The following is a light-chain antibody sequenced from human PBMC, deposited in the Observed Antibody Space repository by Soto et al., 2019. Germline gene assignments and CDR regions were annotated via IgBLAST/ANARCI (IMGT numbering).Light chain of an antibody. V-gene: IGKV3-15*01. CDR3: QQYAVWPPQM. CDR1: QSVNSN. J-gene: IGKJ1*01. Sequence: EIVVTQSPATLSLSPGERATLSCRASQSVNSNYLAWYQQKPGQTPRLLIFGASTRATGIPARFSGSGSGTEFTLTISSLQPEDFAVYYCQQYAVWPPQMFGQGTKVDIK. CDR2: GAS.